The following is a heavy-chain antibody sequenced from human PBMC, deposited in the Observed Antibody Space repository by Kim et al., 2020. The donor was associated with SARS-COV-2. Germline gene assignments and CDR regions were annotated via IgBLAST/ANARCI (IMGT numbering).Heavy chain of an antibody. V-gene: IGHV1-69*01. J-gene: IGHJ6*02. Sequence: VKVSCKASGGTFSSYAISWVRQAPGQGLEWMGGIIPIFGTANYAQKFQGRVTITADESTSTAYMELSSLRSEDTAVYYCARDGVVGAPSYYYYGMDVWGQGTTVTVSS. CDR3: ARDGVVGAPSYYYYGMDV. CDR2: IIPIFGTA. CDR1: GGTFSSYA. D-gene: IGHD1-26*01.